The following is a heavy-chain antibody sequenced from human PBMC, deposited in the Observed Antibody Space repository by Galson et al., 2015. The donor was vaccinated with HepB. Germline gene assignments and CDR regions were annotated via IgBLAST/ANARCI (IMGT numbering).Heavy chain of an antibody. CDR3: AKGYGLFDL. CDR1: GFTVSSNY. D-gene: IGHD4-17*01. CDR2: IYSSGST. J-gene: IGHJ5*02. V-gene: IGHV3-53*01. Sequence: SLRLSCAASGFTVSSNYMHWVRQAPGKGLEWVSVIYSSGSTYYADSVKDRFTISRHNSKNTLYLQMNSLRAEDTAVYYCAKGYGLFDLWGQGTLVTVSS.